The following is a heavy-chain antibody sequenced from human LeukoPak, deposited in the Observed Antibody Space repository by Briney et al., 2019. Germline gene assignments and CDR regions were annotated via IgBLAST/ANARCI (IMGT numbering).Heavy chain of an antibody. V-gene: IGHV3-23*01. D-gene: IGHD6-19*01. CDR1: GFTFSSYA. CDR2: ISGSGSST. CDR3: AKGVAVASPYYFDY. Sequence: GGSLRLSCAASGFTFSSYAVSWVRQAPGKGLEWVSPISGSGSSTYYADSVKGRFTISRDNSKNTLYLQMNSLRAEDTAVYYCAKGVAVASPYYFDYWGQGTLVTVSS. J-gene: IGHJ4*02.